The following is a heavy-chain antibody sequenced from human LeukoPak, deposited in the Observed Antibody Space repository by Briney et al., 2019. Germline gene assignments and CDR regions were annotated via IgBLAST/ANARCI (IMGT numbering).Heavy chain of an antibody. J-gene: IGHJ4*02. Sequence: ASVKVSCKASGGTFSSYAISWVRQAHGQGLEWMGGIIPIFGTANYAQKFQGRVTITTDESTSTAYMELSSLRSEDTAVYYCARDMAYYVSSGYYYYFDYWGQGTLVTVSS. V-gene: IGHV1-69*05. CDR3: ARDMAYYVSSGYYYYFDY. CDR2: IIPIFGTA. CDR1: GGTFSSYA. D-gene: IGHD3-22*01.